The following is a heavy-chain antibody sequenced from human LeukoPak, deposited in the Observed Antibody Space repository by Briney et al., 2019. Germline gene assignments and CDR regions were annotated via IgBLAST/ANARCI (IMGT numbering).Heavy chain of an antibody. J-gene: IGHJ4*02. CDR3: ARKATYYYDSSGYFDY. V-gene: IGHV4-59*12. D-gene: IGHD3-22*01. CDR1: GGSISSYY. CDR2: IYYSGST. Sequence: SETLSLTCTVSGGSISSYYWSWIRQPPGKGLEWIGYIYYSGSTNYNPSLKSRVTISVDTSKNQFSLKLSSVTAADTAVYYCARKATYYYDSSGYFDYWGQGTLVTVSS.